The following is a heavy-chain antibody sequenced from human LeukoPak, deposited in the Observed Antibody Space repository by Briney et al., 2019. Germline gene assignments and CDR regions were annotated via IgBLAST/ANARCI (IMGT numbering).Heavy chain of an antibody. CDR3: ASGAWAARLNS. D-gene: IGHD4-23*01. V-gene: IGHV4-34*01. CDR1: GGSFSGYY. J-gene: IGHJ4*02. CDR2: INHSGST. Sequence: SETLSLTCAAYGGSFSGYYWSWIRQPPGKGLEWIGEINHSGSTNYNPSLKSRVTISAATSSQQFSLNLKSVTAADTAVYFCASGAWAARLNSWAQGALVIVSS.